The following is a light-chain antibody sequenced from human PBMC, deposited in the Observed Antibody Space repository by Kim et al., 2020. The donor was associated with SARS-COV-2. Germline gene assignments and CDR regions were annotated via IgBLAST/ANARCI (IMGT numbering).Light chain of an antibody. J-gene: IGKJ1*01. CDR3: QEYSTYPGT. CDR1: RSISIW. V-gene: IGKV1-5*03. CDR2: KAS. Sequence: ASVEDRVTITCRASRSISIWLARYQQKPGKAPKFLIQKASTMGSEVPSMFSGGGYGTDFTLTIDNLQADDFAIYYCQEYSTYPGTFGQGTKVDIK.